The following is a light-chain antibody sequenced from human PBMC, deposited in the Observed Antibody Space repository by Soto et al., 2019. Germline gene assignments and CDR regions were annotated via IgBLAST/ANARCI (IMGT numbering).Light chain of an antibody. V-gene: IGKV1-5*02. CDR2: DAS. CDR1: QSISSW. Sequence: IQLTQSPSTQSARVGPIVTIICRASQSISSWLAWYQQKPGKAPKLLIYDASSLESGVPSRFSGSGSGTEFTLTISSLQPDDFATYYCQQYNSYAFGQGTKVDI. J-gene: IGKJ1*01. CDR3: QQYNSYA.